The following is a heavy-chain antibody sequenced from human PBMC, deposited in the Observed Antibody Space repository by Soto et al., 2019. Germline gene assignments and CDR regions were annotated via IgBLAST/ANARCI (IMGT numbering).Heavy chain of an antibody. CDR1: GYTFTASG. Sequence: ASVKVSCKASGYTFTASGISWVRQAPGQGLEWRGCTSIYNGHTEYSPKFLGRVVMTTDTSADTAYLELKSLRPDDAALYYCARWDDYGASDQYHFDQWGQGTLVTVSS. V-gene: IGHV1-18*01. CDR2: TSIYNGHT. D-gene: IGHD4-17*01. J-gene: IGHJ4*02. CDR3: ARWDDYGASDQYHFDQ.